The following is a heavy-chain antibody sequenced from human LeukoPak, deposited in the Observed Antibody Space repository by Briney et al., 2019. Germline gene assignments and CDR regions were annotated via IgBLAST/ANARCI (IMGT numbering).Heavy chain of an antibody. CDR1: GFTLSSYG. V-gene: IGHV3-30*18. Sequence: GGSLRLSCASSGFTLSSYGMHWVRQAPGKGLEWVAVISYDGNNKYYADSVKGRFTISRDNSKNTLYLQMNSLRAEDTAVYYRAKGALPYRDCSSTSCLYWYFDLWGRGTLVTVSS. CDR3: AKGALPYRDCSSTSCLYWYFDL. D-gene: IGHD2-2*01. J-gene: IGHJ2*01. CDR2: ISYDGNNK.